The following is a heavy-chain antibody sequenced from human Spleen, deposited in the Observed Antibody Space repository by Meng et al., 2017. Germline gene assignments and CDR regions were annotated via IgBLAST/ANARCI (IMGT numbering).Heavy chain of an antibody. D-gene: IGHD3-10*01. J-gene: IGHJ3*02. CDR2: IYHSGTT. CDR3: ARDQRLVTMVRGVKTGDAFDI. V-gene: IGHV4-4*02. CDR1: GASISHSNW. Sequence: SETLSLTCAVSGASISHSNWWSWVRQPPGKGLQWIGDIYHSGTTHYNPSLKSRVNMSVDKSKNQFSLKLSSVTAADTAVYYCARDQRLVTMVRGVKTGDAFDIWGQGTMVTVS.